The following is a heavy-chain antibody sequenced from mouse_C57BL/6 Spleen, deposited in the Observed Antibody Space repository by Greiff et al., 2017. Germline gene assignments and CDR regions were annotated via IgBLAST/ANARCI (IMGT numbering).Heavy chain of an antibody. V-gene: IGHV5-17*01. J-gene: IGHJ2*01. D-gene: IGHD2-3*01. CDR1: GFTFSDYG. CDR2: IISGSSNI. CDR3: SRFDGYFFDY. Sequence: DVQLVESGGGLVKPGGSLKLSCAASGFTFSDYGMHWVRQAPEKGLEWVAYIISGSSNIYYEDTVKGRFTMSRDNAKNTLFLQMTSLRSEDTSMYYCSRFDGYFFDYWGQGTTLTVSS.